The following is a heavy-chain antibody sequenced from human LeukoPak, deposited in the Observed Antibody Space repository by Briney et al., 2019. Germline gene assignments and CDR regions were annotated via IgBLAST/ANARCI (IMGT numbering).Heavy chain of an antibody. V-gene: IGHV4-4*02. CDR3: ARGGDWKFDY. CDR1: GFTFSSNAM. Sequence: GSLRLSCAASGFTFSSNAMSWVRQTPGKGLEWIGEIHPSGRTNYKPSLKSRVSMSVDRSKNQFSLKMTSVTAADTAFYYCARGGDWKFDYWGQGALVTVSS. D-gene: IGHD2-21*02. J-gene: IGHJ4*02. CDR2: IHPSGRT.